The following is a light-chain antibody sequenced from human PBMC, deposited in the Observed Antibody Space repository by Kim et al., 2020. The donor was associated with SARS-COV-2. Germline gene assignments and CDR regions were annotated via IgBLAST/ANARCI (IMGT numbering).Light chain of an antibody. CDR1: ALGDKY. Sequence: SYELTQPPSVSVSPGQTASITCSGDALGDKYACWYQQKPGQSPVLVIYKDSERPSGIPERFSGSNSGTTATLTISGTQAMDEADYYCQAWDSSGVFVGG. V-gene: IGLV3-1*01. CDR2: KDS. CDR3: QAWDSSGVF. J-gene: IGLJ2*01.